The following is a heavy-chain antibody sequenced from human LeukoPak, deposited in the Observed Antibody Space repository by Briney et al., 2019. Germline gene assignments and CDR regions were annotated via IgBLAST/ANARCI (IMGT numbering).Heavy chain of an antibody. CDR2: INDSGST. Sequence: SGTLSLTCGVYGGSFSGYYWSWIRQPPGKGLEWIGEINDSGSTNYNPSLKSRATISADTSKNQFSLNLSSVTAADTAVYYCARHMLGGKRSFDSWGQGTLVTVSS. CDR3: ARHMLGGKRSFDS. D-gene: IGHD4-23*01. CDR1: GGSFSGYY. V-gene: IGHV4-34*01. J-gene: IGHJ4*02.